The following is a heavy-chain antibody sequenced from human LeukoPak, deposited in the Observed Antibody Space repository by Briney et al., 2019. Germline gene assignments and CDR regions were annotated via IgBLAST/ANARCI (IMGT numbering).Heavy chain of an antibody. CDR1: GYTFTSYG. J-gene: IGHJ4*02. D-gene: IGHD1-26*01. V-gene: IGHV1-18*01. CDR2: ISAYNGNT. CDR3: ARVSGSYGGGFDY. Sequence: ASVKVSCKASGYTFTSYGISWVRQAPRQGLEWMGWISAYNGNTNYAQKLQGRVTMTTDTSTSTAYRELRSLRSDDTAVYYCARVSGSYGGGFDYWGQGTLVTVSS.